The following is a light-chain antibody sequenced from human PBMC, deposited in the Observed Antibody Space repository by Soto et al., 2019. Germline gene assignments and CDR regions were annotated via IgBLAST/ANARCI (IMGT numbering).Light chain of an antibody. V-gene: IGKV3-11*01. CDR3: QQRSNWPPT. CDR2: DAS. Sequence: EIVLTQSAATLSLTPGERATLTCRASQSVSTYLDWYQQRPGQAPRLLIYDASDRATGVPARVSGIVSLTDFSLTIGSLEPEDFAVYYCQQRSNWPPTFGQGTLLEI. CDR1: QSVSTY. J-gene: IGKJ5*01.